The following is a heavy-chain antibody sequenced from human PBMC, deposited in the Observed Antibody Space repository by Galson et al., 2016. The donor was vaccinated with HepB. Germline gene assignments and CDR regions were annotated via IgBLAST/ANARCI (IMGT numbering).Heavy chain of an antibody. D-gene: IGHD3-9*01. CDR2: ISGHSGNT. V-gene: IGHV1-18*01. CDR3: ARGGFDILTT. J-gene: IGHJ1*01. CDR1: GYSFTNSG. Sequence: SVKVSCKASGYSFTNSGINWVRQAPGQGLEWMGWISGHSGNTHFAEEFQDRVTMTTDTSTSTAYVELRTLRSDDTAMYYCARGGFDILTTWGQGTLVIVSS.